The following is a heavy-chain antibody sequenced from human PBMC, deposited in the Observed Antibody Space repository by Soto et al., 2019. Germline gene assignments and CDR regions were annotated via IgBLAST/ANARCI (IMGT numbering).Heavy chain of an antibody. CDR1: GFTFSTYD. CDR3: VKLTDY. CDR2: ISPTGVST. J-gene: IGHJ4*02. Sequence: GGSLRLSCSPSGFTFSTYDVHWVRQAPGKGLEFVAGISPTGVSTYYADSVKGRSTISRDNSKNTLYLQMSSLRPDDTAVYYCVKLTDYWGQGALVTVSS. V-gene: IGHV3-64D*06. D-gene: IGHD3-9*01.